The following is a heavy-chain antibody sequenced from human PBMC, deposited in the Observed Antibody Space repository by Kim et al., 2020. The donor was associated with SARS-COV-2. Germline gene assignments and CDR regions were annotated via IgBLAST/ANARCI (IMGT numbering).Heavy chain of an antibody. CDR1: GDSVSSNSAA. CDR3: ARGRSCSGGSCRYYYYGKDV. J-gene: IGHJ6*02. CDR2: TYYRSKWYY. V-gene: IGHV6-1*01. Sequence: SQTLSLTCAISGDSVSSNSAAWNWIRQSPSRGLEWLGRTYYRSKWYYDYAVSVKSRITINPDTSKNQFSLQLNSVTPEDTAVYYCARGRSCSGGSCRYYYYGKDVWGQVPTVTVSS. D-gene: IGHD2-15*01.